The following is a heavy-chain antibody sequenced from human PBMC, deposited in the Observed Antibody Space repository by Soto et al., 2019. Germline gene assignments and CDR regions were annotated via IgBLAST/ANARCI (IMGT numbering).Heavy chain of an antibody. Sequence: GGSLRLSCEASGFTFINYAMSWVRQAPGKGLEWVSGIDDSGASTYYADSMKGRFSISRDNSKNSLYLQMNSLRVEDTAVFYCARGRSDGMDVWGQGTTVTVSS. CDR2: IDDSGAST. V-gene: IGHV3-23*01. CDR3: ARGRSDGMDV. D-gene: IGHD3-16*01. CDR1: GFTFINYA. J-gene: IGHJ6*02.